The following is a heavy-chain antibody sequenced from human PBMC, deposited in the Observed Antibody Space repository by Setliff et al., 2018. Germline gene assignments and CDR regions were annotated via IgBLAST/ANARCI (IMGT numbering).Heavy chain of an antibody. CDR3: ARGPDYYANSGFYRIDY. J-gene: IGHJ4*01. Sequence: ASVKVSCKVSGYTLTELSMHWVRQAPGKGLEWMGGVMPIFGTTNYAQKFQGRVTLAADYMELSSLTSEDTAVYYCARGPDYYANSGFYRIDYWGHGTLVTVSS. D-gene: IGHD3-22*01. V-gene: IGHV1-24*01. CDR2: VMPIFGTT. CDR1: GYTLTELS.